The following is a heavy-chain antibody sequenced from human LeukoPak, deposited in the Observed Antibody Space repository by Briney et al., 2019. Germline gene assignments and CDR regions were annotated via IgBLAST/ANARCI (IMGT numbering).Heavy chain of an antibody. CDR1: GFTFSSYA. CDR2: ISGSGGST. J-gene: IGHJ4*02. Sequence: GGSLRLSCAVSGFTFSSYAMSWVRQAPGKRLEWVSGISGSGGSTYYADSVKGRFTISRDNSKNTLYLQMNSLRAEDTAVYYCAGGRDRSQLYFDSWGQGTLVTVSS. V-gene: IGHV3-23*01. CDR3: AGGRDRSQLYFDS. D-gene: IGHD2-15*01.